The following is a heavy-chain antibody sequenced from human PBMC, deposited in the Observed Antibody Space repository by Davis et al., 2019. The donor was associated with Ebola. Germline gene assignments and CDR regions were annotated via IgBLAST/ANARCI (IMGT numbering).Heavy chain of an antibody. CDR2: IKSKTDGGTT. CDR1: GFTFSSYS. D-gene: IGHD1-14*01. J-gene: IGHJ4*02. V-gene: IGHV3-15*07. Sequence: GESLKISCAASGFTFSSYSMNWVRQAPGKGLEWVGRIKSKTDGGTTDYAAPVKGRFTISRDDSKNTLYLQMNSLKTEDTAVYYCTTDQRGRTGYWGQGTLVTVSS. CDR3: TTDQRGRTGY.